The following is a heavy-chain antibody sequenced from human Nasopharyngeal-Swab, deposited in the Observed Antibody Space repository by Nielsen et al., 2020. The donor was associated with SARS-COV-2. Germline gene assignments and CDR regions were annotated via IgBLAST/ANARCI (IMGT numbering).Heavy chain of an antibody. J-gene: IGHJ4*02. CDR2: MTPNNGAT. Sequence: ASVKVSCKASGHTFTTYDINWLRQATGQGLEWMGWMTPNNGATGYAQKFQGRVTLTWDTSISTAYMELSSLRSEDTAVYYCTRGVPDFGYWGQGTLVTVSS. CDR1: GHTFTTYD. V-gene: IGHV1-8*01. CDR3: TRGVPDFGY.